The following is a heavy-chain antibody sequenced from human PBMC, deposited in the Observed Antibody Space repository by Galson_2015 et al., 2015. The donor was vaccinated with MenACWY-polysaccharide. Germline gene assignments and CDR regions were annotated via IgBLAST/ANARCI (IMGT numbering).Heavy chain of an antibody. Sequence: SLRLSCAASGFTFSSYAMHWVRQAPGKGLEWVAVISYDGSNKYYADSVKGRFTISRDNSKNTLYLQMNSLRAEDTAVYYCAREYAVPAAMFFDYWGQGTLVTVSS. D-gene: IGHD2-2*01. CDR3: AREYAVPAAMFFDY. J-gene: IGHJ4*02. V-gene: IGHV3-30-3*01. CDR1: GFTFSSYA. CDR2: ISYDGSNK.